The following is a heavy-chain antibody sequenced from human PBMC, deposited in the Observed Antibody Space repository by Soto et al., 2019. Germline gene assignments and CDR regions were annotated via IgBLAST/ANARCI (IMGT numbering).Heavy chain of an antibody. D-gene: IGHD2-15*01. CDR3: AREGSGYCSGGSCYISWFDP. Sequence: SETLSVTCTASGGSISSYYWSWIRQPPGKGLEWIGYIYYSGSTNYNPSLKSRVTISVDTSKNQFSLKLSSVTAADTAVYYCAREGSGYCSGGSCYISWFDPWGQGTLVTVSS. J-gene: IGHJ5*02. CDR2: IYYSGST. V-gene: IGHV4-59*01. CDR1: GGSISSYY.